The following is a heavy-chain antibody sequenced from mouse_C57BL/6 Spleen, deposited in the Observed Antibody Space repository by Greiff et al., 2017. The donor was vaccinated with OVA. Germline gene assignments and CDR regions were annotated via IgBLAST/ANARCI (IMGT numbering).Heavy chain of an antibody. CDR1: GYTFTSYW. V-gene: IGHV1-55*01. CDR2: ICPGSGST. CDR3: ARPFTTVPYYAMDY. Sequence: QVQLQQSGAELVKPGASVKMSCKASGYTFTSYWITWVKQRPGQGLEWIGDICPGSGSTNYNEKFKSKATLTVDTSSSTAYMQLSSLTSEDSAVYYCARPFTTVPYYAMDYWGQGTSVTVSS. D-gene: IGHD1-1*01. J-gene: IGHJ4*01.